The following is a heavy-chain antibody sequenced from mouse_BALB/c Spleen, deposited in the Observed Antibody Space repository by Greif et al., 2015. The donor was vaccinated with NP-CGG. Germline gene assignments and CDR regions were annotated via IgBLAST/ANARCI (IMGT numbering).Heavy chain of an antibody. D-gene: IGHD1-1*01. V-gene: IGHV1-9*01. CDR3: ARSYYYGSSHWYFDV. Sequence: QVQLQQSGAELMKPGASVKISCKATGYTFSSYWIEWVKQRPGHGLEWIGEILPGSGSTNYNEKFKGKATFTADTSSNTAYMQLSSLTPEDSAVYYCARSYYYGSSHWYFDVWGAGTTVTVSS. J-gene: IGHJ1*01. CDR1: GYTFSSYW. CDR2: ILPGSGST.